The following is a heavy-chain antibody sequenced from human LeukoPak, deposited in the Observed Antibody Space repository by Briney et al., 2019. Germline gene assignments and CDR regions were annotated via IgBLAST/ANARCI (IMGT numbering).Heavy chain of an antibody. D-gene: IGHD3-10*01. CDR3: ARALLLWFGGLLGPEPWFDP. CDR2: ISTYNGNT. J-gene: IGHJ5*02. Sequence: ASVKVSCKGSGYTFSSYGISWVRQAPGQGLEWMGWISTYNGNTNYAQKFQGRVTMTRDTSISTAYMELSRLRSDDTAVYYCARALLLWFGGLLGPEPWFDPWGQGTLVTVSS. V-gene: IGHV1-18*01. CDR1: GYTFSSYG.